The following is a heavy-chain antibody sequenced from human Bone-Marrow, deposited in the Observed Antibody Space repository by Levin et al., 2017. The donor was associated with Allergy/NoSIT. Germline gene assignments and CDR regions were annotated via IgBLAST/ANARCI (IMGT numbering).Heavy chain of an antibody. D-gene: IGHD3-16*02. Sequence: QQERGQGLEWMGIINPSGGSTSYAQKFQGRVTMTRDTSTSTVYMELSSLRSEDTAVYYCATGWGDYVWGSYRYGLPDDYWGQGTLVTVSS. CDR2: INPSGGST. CDR3: ATGWGDYVWGSYRYGLPDDY. V-gene: IGHV1-46*01. J-gene: IGHJ4*02.